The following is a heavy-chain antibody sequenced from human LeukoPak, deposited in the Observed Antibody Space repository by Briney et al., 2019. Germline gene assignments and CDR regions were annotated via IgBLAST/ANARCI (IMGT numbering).Heavy chain of an antibody. V-gene: IGHV1-69*01. CDR3: ARDRVTMVRGVIGYGMDV. D-gene: IGHD3-10*01. J-gene: IGHJ6*04. CDR1: GGTFSSYA. Sequence: GSSVKVSCKASGGTFSSYAISWVRQAPGRGLEWMGGIIPIFGTANYAQKFHGRVTITADESTSTAYMELSSLRSEDTAVYYCARDRVTMVRGVIGYGMDVWGKGTTVTVSS. CDR2: IIPIFGTA.